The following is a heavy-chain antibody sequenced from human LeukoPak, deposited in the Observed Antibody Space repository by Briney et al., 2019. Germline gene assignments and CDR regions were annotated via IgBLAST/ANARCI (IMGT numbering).Heavy chain of an antibody. J-gene: IGHJ3*02. CDR1: GFTFDDYA. Sequence: PAGSLRLSCAASGFTFDDYAMHWVRQAPGKGLEWVSGISWNSGSIGYADSVKGRFTISRDNAKNSLYLQMNSLRAEDMALYYCAKDRNYGGNTYDAFDIWGQGTMVTVSS. D-gene: IGHD4-23*01. CDR3: AKDRNYGGNTYDAFDI. CDR2: ISWNSGSI. V-gene: IGHV3-9*03.